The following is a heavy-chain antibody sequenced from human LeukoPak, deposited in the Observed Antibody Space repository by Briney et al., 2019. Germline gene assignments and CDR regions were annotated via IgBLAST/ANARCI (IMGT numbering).Heavy chain of an antibody. V-gene: IGHV3-30-3*01. D-gene: IGHD5-18*01. CDR1: GFTLSRFA. J-gene: IGHJ4*02. Sequence: PGTSLRLSCAASGFTLSRFAMNWVRQAPGKGLEWVASISYDGSPKYNADSVKGPFTISRDNPKNTLYLQINSLSPDDTAVYYCARDMGYNYGFFDSWGQGTLVTVSS. CDR3: ARDMGYNYGFFDS. CDR2: ISYDGSPK.